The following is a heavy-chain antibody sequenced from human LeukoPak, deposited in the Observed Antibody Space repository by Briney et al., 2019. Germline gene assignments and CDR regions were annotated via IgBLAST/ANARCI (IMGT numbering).Heavy chain of an antibody. Sequence: GGSLKLSCAASGFTFSGSAMHWVRQASGKGLEWVGRIRSKTNSYATAYATSVKGRFTISRDDSKNTAYLQMNSLKTEDTAVYYCTRYYYDGSGYYYLFDYWGQGTLVTVSS. D-gene: IGHD3-22*01. CDR3: TRYYYDGSGYYYLFDY. V-gene: IGHV3-73*01. CDR1: GFTFSGSA. J-gene: IGHJ4*02. CDR2: IRSKTNSYAT.